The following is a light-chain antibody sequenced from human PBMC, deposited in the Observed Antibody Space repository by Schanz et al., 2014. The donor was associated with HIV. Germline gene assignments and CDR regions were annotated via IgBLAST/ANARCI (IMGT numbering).Light chain of an antibody. CDR2: GAS. V-gene: IGKV3-15*01. Sequence: EIVMTQSPATLSVSPGESATLSCRASQSVRTNLAWYQQKRGQAPRLLINGASTRATGIPARFSGSGSGTEFTLTISSLQSEDFAVYYCQQYKNWPTFGQGTKVEI. J-gene: IGKJ1*01. CDR3: QQYKNWPT. CDR1: QSVRTN.